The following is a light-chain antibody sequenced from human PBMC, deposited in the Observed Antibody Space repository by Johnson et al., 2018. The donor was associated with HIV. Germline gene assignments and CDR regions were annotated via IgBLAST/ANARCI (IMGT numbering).Light chain of an antibody. CDR3: GTWDNSLSAHFG. V-gene: IGLV1-51*01. Sequence: QSVLTQPPSVSAAPGQKVTISCSGSSSDMGNYAVSWYQQLPGTAPKLLIYDNNKRPSGIPDRFSGSKSGTSATLGITGLQTGDEADYYCGTWDNSLSAHFGFESGTKITVL. CDR2: DNN. CDR1: SSDMGNYA. J-gene: IGLJ1*01.